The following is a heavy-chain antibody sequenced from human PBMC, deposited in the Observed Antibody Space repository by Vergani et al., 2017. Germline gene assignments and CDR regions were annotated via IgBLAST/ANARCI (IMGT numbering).Heavy chain of an antibody. CDR1: GFIFSNYV. Sequence: EVQLLDSGGDLVQPGGSLRLSCAASGFIFSNYVMGWARQGPGKGLEWVSTLSASDRRTHYADSVKGRFTISRDISKNTLFLHMNSLRPEDTAVYYCAKVGRSEVAGTFGAFDIWGQGTMVTVSS. J-gene: IGHJ3*02. CDR3: AKVGRSEVAGTFGAFDI. D-gene: IGHD6-19*01. CDR2: LSASDRRT. V-gene: IGHV3-23*01.